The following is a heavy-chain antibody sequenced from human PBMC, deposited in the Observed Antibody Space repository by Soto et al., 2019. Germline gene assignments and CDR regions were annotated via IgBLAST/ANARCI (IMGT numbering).Heavy chain of an antibody. CDR3: ARLEITIFGVVIDDAFDI. Sequence: GESLKISCKGSGYSFTSYWIGWVRQMPGKGLEWMGIIYPGDSDTRYSPSFQGQVTISADKSISTAYLQWSSLKASETAMYYCARLEITIFGVVIDDAFDIWGQGTMVTVSS. CDR2: IYPGDSDT. J-gene: IGHJ3*02. D-gene: IGHD3-3*01. V-gene: IGHV5-51*01. CDR1: GYSFTSYW.